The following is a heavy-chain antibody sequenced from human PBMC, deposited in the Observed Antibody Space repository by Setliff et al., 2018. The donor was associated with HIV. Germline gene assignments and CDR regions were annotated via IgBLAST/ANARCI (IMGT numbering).Heavy chain of an antibody. V-gene: IGHV4-34*01. D-gene: IGHD4-17*01. CDR1: GGSFSNYY. CDR2: LSPSGTT. CDR3: ASFFVTTVTNQDY. J-gene: IGHJ4*02. Sequence: LSLTCTVYGGSFSNYYTNWIRQPPGKGLEWIGELSPSGTTRSNPSLQSRVTISLDTSNNQFSLKLTSVTAADTAMYYCASFFVTTVTNQDYWGQGTPVTAPQ.